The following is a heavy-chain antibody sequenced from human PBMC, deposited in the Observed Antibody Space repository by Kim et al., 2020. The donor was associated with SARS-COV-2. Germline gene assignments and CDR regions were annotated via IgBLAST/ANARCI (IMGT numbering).Heavy chain of an antibody. CDR3: ARGGYSYGIFDY. D-gene: IGHD5-18*01. Sequence: YAVSVQSRKPLNPDTSKNHFSLQLNSVTPEDTAVYYCARGGYSYGIFDYWGQGTLVTVSS. V-gene: IGHV6-1*01. J-gene: IGHJ4*02.